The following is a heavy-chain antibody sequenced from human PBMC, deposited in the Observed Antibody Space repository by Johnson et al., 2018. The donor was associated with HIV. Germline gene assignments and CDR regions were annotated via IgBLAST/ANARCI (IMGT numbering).Heavy chain of an antibody. CDR3: VRVELGAFDI. CDR2: TRNKANSYTT. CDR1: GFTFRSYA. J-gene: IGHJ3*02. Sequence: VQLVESGGGLVQPGGSLRLSCAASGFTFRSYAMSWVRQAPGKGLEWVGRTRNKANSYTTEYAAPVKGRFTISRDDSKNSLYLQMNSLKTEDTAVYYCVRVELGAFDIWGQGTMVTVSS. D-gene: IGHD1-7*01. V-gene: IGHV3-72*01.